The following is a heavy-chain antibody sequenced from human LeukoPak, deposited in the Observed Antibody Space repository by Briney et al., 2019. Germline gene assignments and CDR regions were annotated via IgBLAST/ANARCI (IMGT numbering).Heavy chain of an antibody. Sequence: PGGSLRLSCAASGFTFNNAWMSWVRQAPGKGLEWVSYISSSRSTIYHADSVKGRFTISRDNAKNSLYLQMNSLRVEDTAVYYCARGSRDAFDIWGQGTMVSVSS. J-gene: IGHJ3*02. V-gene: IGHV3-48*04. CDR2: ISSSRSTI. CDR1: GFTFNNAW. D-gene: IGHD2-2*01. CDR3: ARGSRDAFDI.